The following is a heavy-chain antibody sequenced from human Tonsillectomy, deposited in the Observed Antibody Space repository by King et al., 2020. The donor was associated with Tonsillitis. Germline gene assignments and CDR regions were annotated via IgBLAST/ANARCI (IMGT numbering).Heavy chain of an antibody. V-gene: IGHV3-30*18. CDR3: AKDRGIQPADIHQGGDP. D-gene: IGHD1-14*01. CDR1: GFTFSYYG. CDR2: ISYDGSEK. J-gene: IGHJ5*01. Sequence: VQLVESGGGVVQPGRSLRLSCAASGFTFSYYGMHWVRQAPDKGLEWVAAISYDGSEKYYVDSVKGRFAISRDNSKNTLYLQMNSLRAEDTAVYYCAKDRGIQPADIHQGGDPWGQGTLVTVAS.